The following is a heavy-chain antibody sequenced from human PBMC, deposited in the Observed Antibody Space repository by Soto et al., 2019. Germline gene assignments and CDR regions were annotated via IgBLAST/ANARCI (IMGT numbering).Heavy chain of an antibody. CDR3: ARRHLAVAVRLCFDP. Sequence: QVTLKESGPVLVKPTETLTLRCTVSGLSITDSEMGVSWIRQPPGQPLEWLAHIDSSGEKSYRTFLKSRLAISKETSKSQILLTMTNMDPADTATYYCARRHLAVAVRLCFDPCGQGIPVTVSS. D-gene: IGHD6-19*01. CDR2: IDSSGEK. V-gene: IGHV2-26*01. J-gene: IGHJ5*02. CDR1: GLSITDSEMG.